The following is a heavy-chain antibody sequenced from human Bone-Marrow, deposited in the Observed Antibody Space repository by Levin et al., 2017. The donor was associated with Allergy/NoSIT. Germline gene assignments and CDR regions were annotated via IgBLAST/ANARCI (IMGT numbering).Heavy chain of an antibody. V-gene: IGHV3-64D*06. CDR3: VKGTPLGDY. CDR2: ISSDGRST. J-gene: IGHJ4*02. D-gene: IGHD3-16*01. Sequence: PGGSLRLSCSASGFTFSSYTMHWVRQAPGKRLEYVSAISSDGRSTYYADSMKGRFAISRDNSKNTLFLHMSRLKTEDTAVYYCVKGTPLGDYWGQGTLVTVSS. CDR1: GFTFSSYT.